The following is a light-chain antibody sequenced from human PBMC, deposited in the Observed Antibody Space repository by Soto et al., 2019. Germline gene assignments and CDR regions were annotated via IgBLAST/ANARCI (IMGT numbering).Light chain of an antibody. CDR3: QHSNSYSEA. CDR2: KAS. J-gene: IGKJ1*01. CDR1: QTISSW. V-gene: IGKV1-5*03. Sequence: DIQMTQSPSTLSGSVGDRVTITCRASQTISSWLAWYQQKPGKAPKLLIYKASTLKSGVPSRFSGSGSGTEFTLTISSRQPDDFATYYCQHSNSYSEAFGQGTKVEIK.